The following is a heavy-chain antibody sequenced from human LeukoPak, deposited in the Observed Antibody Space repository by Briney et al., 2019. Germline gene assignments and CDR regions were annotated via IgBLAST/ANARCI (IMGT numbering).Heavy chain of an antibody. J-gene: IGHJ3*01. Sequence: GGSLRLSCAASGFTFSSYSMNWVRQAPGKGLEWVSHITASGTAMFYADSVKGRFTISRDNANNSLYLQMNSLRAEDTAVYYCARLYSSSSGRTFDVWGQGTMVTVSS. CDR1: GFTFSSYS. CDR2: ITASGTAM. D-gene: IGHD6-6*01. V-gene: IGHV3-48*04. CDR3: ARLYSSSSGRTFDV.